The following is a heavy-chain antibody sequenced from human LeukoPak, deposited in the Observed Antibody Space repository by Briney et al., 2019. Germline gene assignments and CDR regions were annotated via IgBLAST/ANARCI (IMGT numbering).Heavy chain of an antibody. CDR3: ARGGGYYPFDY. Sequence: PSETLSLTCTVSGGSISHYYWSWIRQPPGKGLEWIGYIYYSGSTNYNPSLKSRVTISVDTSKNQFSLKLSSVTAADTAVYYCARGGGYYPFDYWGQGTLVTVSS. V-gene: IGHV4-59*01. J-gene: IGHJ4*02. CDR2: IYYSGST. CDR1: GGSISHYY. D-gene: IGHD3-22*01.